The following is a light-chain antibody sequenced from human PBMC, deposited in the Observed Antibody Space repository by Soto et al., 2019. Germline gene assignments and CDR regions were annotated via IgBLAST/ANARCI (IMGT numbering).Light chain of an antibody. CDR1: QSISSW. CDR3: QQYDRYPYT. J-gene: IGKJ2*01. V-gene: IGKV1-5*03. Sequence: DIQMTQSPSSLSASVGDRVTITCRASQSISSWLAWYQQKPGKAPKLPIFQASTLESEVPSRFSGSGSGTEFTLTINSLQPDDFAAYYCQQYDRYPYTFGQGTKLEIK. CDR2: QAS.